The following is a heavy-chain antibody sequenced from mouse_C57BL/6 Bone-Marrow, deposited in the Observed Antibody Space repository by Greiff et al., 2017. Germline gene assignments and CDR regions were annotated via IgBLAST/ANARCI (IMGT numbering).Heavy chain of an antibody. V-gene: IGHV1-39*01. D-gene: IGHD2-4*01. CDR3: ARGYDYDYAMDY. CDR1: GYSFTDSN. J-gene: IGHJ4*01. CDR2: INPNYGTT. Sequence: VQLKQSGPELVKPGASVKISCKASGYSFTDSNMNWVKQSNGKSLEWIGVINPNYGTTSYNQKFKGKATLTVDQSSSTAYMQLNSLTSEDAAVYYCARGYDYDYAMDYWVQGTSVAVSS.